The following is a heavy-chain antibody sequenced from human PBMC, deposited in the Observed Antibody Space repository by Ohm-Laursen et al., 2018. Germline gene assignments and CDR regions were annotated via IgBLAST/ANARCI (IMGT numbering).Heavy chain of an antibody. V-gene: IGHV3-21*01. CDR1: GFSFGSHA. CDR2: ISSSSSYI. CDR3: ARDRVDYGMDV. D-gene: IGHD3-10*01. J-gene: IGHJ6*02. Sequence: SLRLSCSASGFSFGSHAMHWVRQAPGKGLEWVSSISSSSSYIYYADSVKGRFTISRDDAKNSLYLQMNSLRAEDTAVYYCARDRVDYGMDVWGQGTTVTVSS.